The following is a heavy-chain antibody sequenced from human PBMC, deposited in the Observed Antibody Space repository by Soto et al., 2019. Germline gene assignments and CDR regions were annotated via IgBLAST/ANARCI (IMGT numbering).Heavy chain of an antibody. CDR2: INHSGST. J-gene: IGHJ5*02. Sequence: ETLSLTCAVYGGSFSGYYWSWIRQPPGKGLEWIGEINHSGSTNYNPSLKSRVTISVDTSKNQFSLKLSSVTAADTAVYYCARGGRRRFLEWLSGNWFDPWGQGTLVPVSS. D-gene: IGHD3-3*01. V-gene: IGHV4-34*01. CDR1: GGSFSGYY. CDR3: ARGGRRRFLEWLSGNWFDP.